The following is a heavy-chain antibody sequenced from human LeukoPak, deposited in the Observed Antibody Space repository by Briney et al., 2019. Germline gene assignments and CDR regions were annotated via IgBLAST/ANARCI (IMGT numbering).Heavy chain of an antibody. J-gene: IGHJ5*02. V-gene: IGHV4-34*01. CDR3: ARVPNIVVVPAAISWGFDP. Sequence: PSETLSLTCAVYGGSFSGYYWSWIRQPPGKGLEWIGEINHSGSTNYNPSLKSRVTISVDTSKNQFSLKLSSVTAVDTAVYYCARVPNIVVVPAAISWGFDPWGQGTLVTVSS. CDR1: GGSFSGYY. CDR2: INHSGST. D-gene: IGHD2-2*02.